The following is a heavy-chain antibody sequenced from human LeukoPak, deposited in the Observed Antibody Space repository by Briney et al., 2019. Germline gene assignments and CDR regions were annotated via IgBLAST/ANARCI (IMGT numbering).Heavy chain of an antibody. CDR1: GYTFTGYY. Sequence: GASVKVSCKASGYTFTGYYMHWVGQAPGQGLEWMGRINPNSGGTNYAQKFQGRVTMTRDTSISTAHMELSRLRSDDTAVYYCASGIAAAGMGYYYMDVWSKGTTVTVSS. CDR3: ASGIAAAGMGYYYMDV. J-gene: IGHJ6*03. V-gene: IGHV1-2*06. D-gene: IGHD6-13*01. CDR2: INPNSGGT.